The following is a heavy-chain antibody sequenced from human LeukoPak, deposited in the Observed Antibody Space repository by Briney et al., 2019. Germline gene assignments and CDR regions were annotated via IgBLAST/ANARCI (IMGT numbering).Heavy chain of an antibody. V-gene: IGHV4-30-2*01. Sequence: APETLSLTCTVSGGSISSGGYYWSWIRQPPGKGLEWIGCIYYSGSTYYNPSLKSRVTISVDRSKNQFSLKLSSVTAADTAVYYCARVGNWNDGDNWFDPWGQGTLVTVSS. J-gene: IGHJ5*02. CDR2: IYYSGST. D-gene: IGHD1-1*01. CDR3: ARVGNWNDGDNWFDP. CDR1: GGSISSGGYY.